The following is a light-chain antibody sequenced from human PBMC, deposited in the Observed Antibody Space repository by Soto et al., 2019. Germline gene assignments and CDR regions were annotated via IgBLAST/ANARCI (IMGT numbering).Light chain of an antibody. CDR3: SSYAGSNNFVV. CDR1: SSDVGRYNF. J-gene: IGLJ7*01. Sequence: QSALTQPPSASGSPGQSVTISCTGTSSDVGRYNFVSWYQQHPGKAPKLMIYDVTKRPSGVPDRFSGSKSGNTASLTVSGLQADDEADYYCSSYAGSNNFVVFGGGTQLTVL. CDR2: DVT. V-gene: IGLV2-8*01.